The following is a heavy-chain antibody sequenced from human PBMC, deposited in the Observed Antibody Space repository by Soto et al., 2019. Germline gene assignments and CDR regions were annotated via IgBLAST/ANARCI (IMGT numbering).Heavy chain of an antibody. V-gene: IGHV3-21*01. Sequence: GGSLRLSCAASGFTFSSYSMNWVRQAPGKGLEWVSSISSSSSYIYYADSVKGRFTISRDNAKNSLYLQMNSLRAEDTAVYYCARGEPVIPAPSDYWGQGTLVTVSS. CDR2: ISSSSSYI. D-gene: IGHD1-26*01. CDR1: GFTFSSYS. CDR3: ARGEPVIPAPSDY. J-gene: IGHJ4*02.